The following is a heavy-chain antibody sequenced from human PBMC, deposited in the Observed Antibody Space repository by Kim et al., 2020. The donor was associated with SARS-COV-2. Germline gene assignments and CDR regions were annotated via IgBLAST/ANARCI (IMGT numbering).Heavy chain of an antibody. CDR1: GFTVSGNA. D-gene: IGHD3-16*01. CDR3: VGWPTRHYV. CDR2: IYSGTST. V-gene: IGHV3-53*01. J-gene: IGHJ4*01. Sequence: GGSLRLSCAASGFTVSGNAMSWVRQAPGKGLEWVSIIYSGTSTYSADSVEGGFTISSDNSKNTLDLRMSNMKVQDTAISYFVGWPTRHYVWGRETLVTVS.